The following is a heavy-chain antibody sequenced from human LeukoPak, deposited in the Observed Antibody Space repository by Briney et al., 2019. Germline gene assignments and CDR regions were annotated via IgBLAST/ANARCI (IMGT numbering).Heavy chain of an antibody. CDR3: ARHVSSSRVAFDI. D-gene: IGHD2-2*01. J-gene: IGHJ3*02. Sequence: GESLKISCEVYGYSFTTYWLGWVRQMPGKGLEWMGTFNPADSDIRYSPSFQGQVTISADKSTGTAYLQWSSLKASDTAMYYCARHVSSSRVAFDIWGQGTMVTVSS. CDR1: GYSFTTYW. V-gene: IGHV5-51*01. CDR2: FNPADSDI.